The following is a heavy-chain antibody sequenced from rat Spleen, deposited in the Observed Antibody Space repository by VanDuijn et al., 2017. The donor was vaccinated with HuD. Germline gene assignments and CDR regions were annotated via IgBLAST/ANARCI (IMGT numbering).Heavy chain of an antibody. Sequence: EVQLVESDGGLVQPGRSLKLSCAASGFTFSDYYMAWVRQAPTKGLEWVATISYDGSSTYYRDSVKGRFTISRDNAKSNLYLQMDSLRSEDTATYYCARQIAALYYFDYWGHGVMVTVSS. CDR1: GFTFSDYY. D-gene: IGHD1-2*01. J-gene: IGHJ2*01. CDR3: ARQIAALYYFDY. V-gene: IGHV5-29*01. CDR2: ISYDGSST.